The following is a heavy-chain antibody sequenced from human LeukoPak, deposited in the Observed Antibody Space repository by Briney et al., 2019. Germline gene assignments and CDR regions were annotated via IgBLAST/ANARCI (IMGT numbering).Heavy chain of an antibody. J-gene: IGHJ2*01. CDR2: ISHSGST. D-gene: IGHD3-22*01. V-gene: IGHV4-4*08. CDR1: VASISKDE. Sequence: SETPSVTCTVPVASISKDEKSCIREPLGGGGGWVGYISHSGSTKYNPSLKSRVTLSVDTSKNKFYCKLNSLTGADTAVYYCVTDTQMYYFDSGGLGHFDFWGRGTLVTVSS. CDR3: VTDTQMYYFDSGGLGHFDF.